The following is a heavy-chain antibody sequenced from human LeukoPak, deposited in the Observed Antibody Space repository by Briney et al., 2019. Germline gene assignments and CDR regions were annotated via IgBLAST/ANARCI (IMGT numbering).Heavy chain of an antibody. V-gene: IGHV3-7*01. CDR3: ARVKVGYSYGYRPLDY. CDR1: GFTFSSYS. D-gene: IGHD5-18*01. CDR2: IKQDGSEK. J-gene: IGHJ4*02. Sequence: GGSLRLSCAASGFTFSSYSMNWVRQAPGKGLEWVANIKQDGSEKYYVDSVKGRFTISRDNAKNSLYLQMNSLRAEDTAVYYCARVKVGYSYGYRPLDYWGQGTLVTVSS.